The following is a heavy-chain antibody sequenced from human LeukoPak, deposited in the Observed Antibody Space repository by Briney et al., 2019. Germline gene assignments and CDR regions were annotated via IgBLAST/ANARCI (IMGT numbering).Heavy chain of an antibody. CDR2: MNPNSGNT. D-gene: IGHD6-19*01. Sequence: ASVKVSYKASGYTFTSYDINWVRQATGQGLEWMGWMNPNSGNTGYAQKFQGRVTMTRNTSISTAYMELSSLRSEDTAVYYCARFVAGFLYYFDYWGQGTLVTVSS. J-gene: IGHJ4*02. CDR3: ARFVAGFLYYFDY. CDR1: GYTFTSYD. V-gene: IGHV1-8*01.